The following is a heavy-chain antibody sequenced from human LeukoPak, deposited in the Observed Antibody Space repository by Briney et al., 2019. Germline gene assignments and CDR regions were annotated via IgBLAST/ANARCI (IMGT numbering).Heavy chain of an antibody. V-gene: IGHV5-51*01. CDR1: GYTFTSYW. CDR2: VYPADSDT. J-gene: IGHJ4*02. Sequence: GEWLKISCKGSGYTFTSYWIGWVRQMPGKGLEWMGIVYPADSDTRYSPSFQGQVTISADKSISTAYLQWSSLKASDTAMYYCARVYSTFDYWAQGTLVTVSS. D-gene: IGHD6-13*01. CDR3: ARVYSTFDY.